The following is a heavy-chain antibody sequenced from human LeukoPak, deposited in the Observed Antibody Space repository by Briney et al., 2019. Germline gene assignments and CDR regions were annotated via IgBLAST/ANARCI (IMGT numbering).Heavy chain of an antibody. J-gene: IGHJ5*02. CDR3: ASQYYDFWSGYYRFDP. V-gene: IGHV4-30-2*01. CDR1: GGSISSGGYS. D-gene: IGHD3-3*01. Sequence: PSQTLSLTCAVSGGSISSGGYSWSWIRQPPGKGLEWIGYIYLSGSTYYNPSLKSRVTISVDRSKNQFSLKLSSVTVADAAVYYCASQYYDFWSGYYRFDPWGQGTLVTVSS. CDR2: IYLSGST.